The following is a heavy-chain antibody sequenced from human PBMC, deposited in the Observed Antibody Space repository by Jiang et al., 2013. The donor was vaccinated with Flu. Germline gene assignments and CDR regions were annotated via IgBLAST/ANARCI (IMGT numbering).Heavy chain of an antibody. CDR3: ARSGGATIYGMDV. V-gene: IGHV3-74*01. CDR2: INSDGSST. CDR1: GFTFSSYW. J-gene: IGHJ6*02. D-gene: IGHD2-15*01. Sequence: VQLVESGGGLVQPGGSLRLSCAASGFTFSSYWMHWVRQAPGKGLVWVSRINSDGSSTSYADSVKGRFTISRDNAKNTLYLQMNSLRAEDTAVYYCARSGGATIYGMDVWGQGTTVTVSS.